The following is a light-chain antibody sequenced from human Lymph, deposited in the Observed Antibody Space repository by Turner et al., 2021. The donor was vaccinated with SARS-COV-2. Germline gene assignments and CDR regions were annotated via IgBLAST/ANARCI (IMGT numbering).Light chain of an antibody. J-gene: IGLJ3*02. CDR3: QSADSSGWV. CDR1: ALPQQY. CDR2: KDS. V-gene: IGLV3-25*03. Sequence: SYELPQPPSVSVSPGQTARITCYGDALPQQYAYWYQQKPGQAPVLVIYKDSERPSGIPERFSGSSSGTTVTLTISGVQAEDEADYYCQSADSSGWVFGGGTKLTVL.